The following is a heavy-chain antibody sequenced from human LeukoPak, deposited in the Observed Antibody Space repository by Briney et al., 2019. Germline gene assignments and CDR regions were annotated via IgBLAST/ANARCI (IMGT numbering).Heavy chain of an antibody. D-gene: IGHD3-10*01. V-gene: IGHV4-39*01. CDR3: ARLGAMVRGVRGVPDY. J-gene: IGHJ4*02. CDR1: GGSISSSSYY. CDR2: IYYSGST. Sequence: SETLSLTCTVSGGSISSSSYYWGWIRQPPGKGLEWIGSIYYSGSTYYNPSLKSRVTISVDTSKNQFSLKLSSVTAADTAVYYCARLGAMVRGVRGVPDYWGQGTLVTVSS.